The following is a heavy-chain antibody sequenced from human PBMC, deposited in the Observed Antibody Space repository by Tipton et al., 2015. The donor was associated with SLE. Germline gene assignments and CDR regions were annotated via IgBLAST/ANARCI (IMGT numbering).Heavy chain of an antibody. Sequence: SLRLSCAASGFTSSSYGMYWVRQAPGEGLEWVSSISGSGSDTHYADSGKARFTISRDNSRENLHLQMSSLRAEDTAVYFCAKADHQWLVQSFDHWGQGTLVTVSS. D-gene: IGHD6-19*01. J-gene: IGHJ4*02. V-gene: IGHV3-23*01. CDR1: GFTSSSYG. CDR2: ISGSGSDT. CDR3: AKADHQWLVQSFDH.